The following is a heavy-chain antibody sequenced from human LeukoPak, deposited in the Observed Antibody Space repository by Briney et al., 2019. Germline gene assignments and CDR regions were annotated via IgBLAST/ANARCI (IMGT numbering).Heavy chain of an antibody. D-gene: IGHD3-16*01. J-gene: IGHJ4*02. CDR1: GFTVSSTY. V-gene: IGHV3-66*02. CDR2: IYSGGST. CDR3: ARDMITFGGVTAFDY. Sequence: PGGSLRLSCAASGFTVSSTYMSWVRRAPGKGLEWVSIIYSGGSTYYADSMKGRFSISRDNSKNTLYLQMNSLRAEDTAVYYCARDMITFGGVTAFDYWGQGTLVTVSS.